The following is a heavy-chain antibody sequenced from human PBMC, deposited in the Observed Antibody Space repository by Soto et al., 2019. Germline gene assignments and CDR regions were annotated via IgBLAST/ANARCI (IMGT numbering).Heavy chain of an antibody. V-gene: IGHV5-51*01. J-gene: IGHJ2*01. CDR2: IYPAASDT. CDR3: AIPSWRCSGRNCPHAL. D-gene: IGHD2-15*01. CDR1: GDSFTNYW. Sequence: GESFRICWNGSGDSFTNYWIGWVRQVPGKGLDWKGIIYPAASDTKYSPSYQGQVTIAVDKSINTAYLQWSSLKTSDPPIDYCAIPSWRCSGRNCPHALWG.